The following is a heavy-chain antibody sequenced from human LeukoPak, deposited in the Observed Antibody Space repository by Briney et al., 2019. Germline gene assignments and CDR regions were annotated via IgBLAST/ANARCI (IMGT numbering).Heavy chain of an antibody. CDR2: ISYDGSNK. CDR1: GFTFSSYA. Sequence: GGSLRLSCAASGFTFSSYAMHWVRQAPGKGLEWVAVISYDGSNKYYADSVKGRFTISRGNSKNTLYLQMNSLRAEDTAVYYCARVWYYDSSGSSPLTYWGQGTLVTVSS. V-gene: IGHV3-30*01. J-gene: IGHJ4*02. CDR3: ARVWYYDSSGSSPLTY. D-gene: IGHD3-22*01.